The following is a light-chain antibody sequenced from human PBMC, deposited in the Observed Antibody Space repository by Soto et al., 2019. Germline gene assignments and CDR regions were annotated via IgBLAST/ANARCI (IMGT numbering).Light chain of an antibody. Sequence: DIQMTQSPSSLSASVGDRLTITCRASQPISSYLDWYQQKPGKAPKVLIYAASSLQAGVPLRFSGSESGTDFTLTISSLQPEDFATYYCQQSFSAPPTFGQGTKVDIK. J-gene: IGKJ1*01. CDR1: QPISSY. V-gene: IGKV1-39*01. CDR3: QQSFSAPPT. CDR2: AAS.